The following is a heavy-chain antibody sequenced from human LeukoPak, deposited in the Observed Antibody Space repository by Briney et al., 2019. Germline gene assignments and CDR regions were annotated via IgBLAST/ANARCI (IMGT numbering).Heavy chain of an antibody. D-gene: IGHD2-8*01. Sequence: GASVKVSCKAYGYTFTGYYMHWVRQAPGQGLEWMGWINPNSGGTNYAQKFQGRVTMTRDTSISTAYMELSRLRSDDTAVYYCARNGNYYYYGMDVWGQGTTVTVSS. CDR2: INPNSGGT. V-gene: IGHV1-2*02. CDR1: GYTFTGYY. CDR3: ARNGNYYYYGMDV. J-gene: IGHJ6*02.